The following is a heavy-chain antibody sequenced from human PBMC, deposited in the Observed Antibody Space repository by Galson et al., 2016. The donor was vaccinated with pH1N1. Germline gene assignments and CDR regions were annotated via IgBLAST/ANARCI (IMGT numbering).Heavy chain of an antibody. V-gene: IGHV3-23*01. CDR3: TKARVGNYYFDY. CDR2: ISTSSGTT. CDR1: GFTFGDYA. J-gene: IGHJ4*02. D-gene: IGHD1-7*01. Sequence: SLRLSCAASGFTFGDYAMRWVRQAPGKGLEYVSSISTSSGTTYYGDSVRGRFTISRDNSKNTVYLQMNSLRAEDTAIYYCTKARVGNYYFDYWGKGSLVTVSS.